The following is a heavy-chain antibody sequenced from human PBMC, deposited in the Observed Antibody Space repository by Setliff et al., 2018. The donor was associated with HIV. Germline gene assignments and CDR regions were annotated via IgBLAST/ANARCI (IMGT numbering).Heavy chain of an antibody. Sequence: SETLSLTCTVSGGSISSSSHYWGWIRQPPGKGLEWIGSIYFSGSTYYNPSLKSRFTISVDTSKNQFSLKVNSVTAADTAVYYCARGARLLAGYSDRWDYYYMGVWGKGTTVTVSS. D-gene: IGHD6-13*01. J-gene: IGHJ6*03. CDR2: IYFSGST. V-gene: IGHV4-39*07. CDR3: ARGARLLAGYSDRWDYYYMGV. CDR1: GGSISSSSHY.